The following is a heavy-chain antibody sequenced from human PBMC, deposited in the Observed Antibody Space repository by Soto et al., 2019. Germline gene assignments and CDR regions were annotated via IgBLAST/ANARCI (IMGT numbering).Heavy chain of an antibody. J-gene: IGHJ3*01. D-gene: IGHD1-7*01. Sequence: QITLKESGPTLVKPTQTLTLTCTFSGFSLSTSGVGVGWIRQPPGKALEWLALIYWDDDKRYSPSLKRRLTITKHTSKSQVVLTKANMDPVDTATYSCAHWGITGTTGAFDVWGRGTMVTVSS. CDR2: IYWDDDK. V-gene: IGHV2-5*02. CDR3: AHWGITGTTGAFDV. CDR1: GFSLSTSGVG.